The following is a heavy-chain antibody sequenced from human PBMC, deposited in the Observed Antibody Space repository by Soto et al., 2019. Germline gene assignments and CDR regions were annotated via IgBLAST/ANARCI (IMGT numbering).Heavy chain of an antibody. V-gene: IGHV2-70*01. CDR1: GFSLSTSGMC. CDR2: IDWDDDK. J-gene: IGHJ4*02. D-gene: IGHD3-10*01. CDR3: ARGVGDLLWKARPYYFDY. Sequence: LVNPTQTLTLTCTFSGFSLSTSGMCVSWIRQPPGKALEWLALIDWDDDKYYSTSLKTRLTISKDTSKNQVVLTMTNMDPVDTATYYCARGVGDLLWKARPYYFDYWGQGTLVTVSS.